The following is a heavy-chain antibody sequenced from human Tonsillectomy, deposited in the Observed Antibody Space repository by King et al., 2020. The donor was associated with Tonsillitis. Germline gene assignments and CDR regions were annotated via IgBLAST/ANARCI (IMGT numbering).Heavy chain of an antibody. Sequence: VQLQQWGAGLLKPSETLSLTCAVYGGSFSGYYWSWIRQPPGKGLELIVEINHSGSTNYNPSLKSRVTISVDTSKNQFSLKLSSVTAADTAVYYCARGKGLQYYFDYWGQGTLVTVSS. CDR1: GGSFSGYY. CDR2: INHSGST. CDR3: ARGKGLQYYFDY. D-gene: IGHD4-11*01. V-gene: IGHV4-34*01. J-gene: IGHJ4*02.